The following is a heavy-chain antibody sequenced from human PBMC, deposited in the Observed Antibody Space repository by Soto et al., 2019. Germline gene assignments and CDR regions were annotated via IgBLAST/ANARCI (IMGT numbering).Heavy chain of an antibody. CDR3: VKGRGAPNWIKYYFDY. CDR2: ISGPGTNT. D-gene: IGHD1-1*01. Sequence: EVQLLESGGGLVQPGGTLRLSCAASGFTFSSYSMNWVRQSPGKGLEWVSGISGPGTNTYYADSVRGRFTISRDNSKNTLYLQMNGLRAEDTALFYCVKGRGAPNWIKYYFDYWGLGTLVTVSS. CDR1: GFTFSSYS. V-gene: IGHV3-23*01. J-gene: IGHJ4*02.